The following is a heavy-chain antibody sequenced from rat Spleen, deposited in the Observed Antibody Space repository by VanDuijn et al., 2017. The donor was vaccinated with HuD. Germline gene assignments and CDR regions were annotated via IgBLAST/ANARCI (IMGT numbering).Heavy chain of an antibody. D-gene: IGHD1-4*01. Sequence: EVQLVESGGGLVQPGRSLKLSCAASGFTFSDYNMAWVRQAPKKGLEWVATISYDGSSTYYRDSVKGRFTISRDNAKSTLYLQMDILRSEDTATYYCARHELPGYNPFAYWGQGTLVTVSS. V-gene: IGHV5-7*01. J-gene: IGHJ3*01. CDR1: GFTFSDYN. CDR2: ISYDGSST. CDR3: ARHELPGYNPFAY.